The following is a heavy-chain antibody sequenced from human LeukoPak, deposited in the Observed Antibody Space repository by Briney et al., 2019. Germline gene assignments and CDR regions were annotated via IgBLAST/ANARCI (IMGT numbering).Heavy chain of an antibody. CDR2: INSDGSST. J-gene: IGHJ4*02. CDR3: ARTEYSGSYFDN. CDR1: GFTFSSYW. D-gene: IGHD1-26*01. V-gene: IGHV3-74*01. Sequence: GGSLRLSCGASGFTFSSYWIRWVRQAPGKGLVWVSRINSDGSSTSYADSVKGRFTISRDNAKNTLYLQMDSLRAEDTAVYFCARTEYSGSYFDNWGQGTLVTVSS.